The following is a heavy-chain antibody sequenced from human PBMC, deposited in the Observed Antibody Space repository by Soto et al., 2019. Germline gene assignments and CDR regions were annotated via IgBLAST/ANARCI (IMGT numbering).Heavy chain of an antibody. CDR2: IIPIIGTP. J-gene: IGHJ4*02. V-gene: IGHV1-69*13. Sequence: GASVKVSCKASEGTFRNHVFNWVRQAPGQGLEWMGGIIPIIGTPNYAQKFQGRVTITADASTNTVYLDVSSLRSQDTAVYYCARDLEFRDGNISHLDYWGQGTLVTVSS. CDR3: ARDLEFRDGNISHLDY. CDR1: EGTFRNHV. D-gene: IGHD3-10*01.